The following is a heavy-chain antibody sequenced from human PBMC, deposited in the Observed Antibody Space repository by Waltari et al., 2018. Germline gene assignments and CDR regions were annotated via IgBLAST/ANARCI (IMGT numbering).Heavy chain of an antibody. CDR1: GYTFTSYD. V-gene: IGHV1-8*01. CDR3: ARAFHSSGQTNYYYGMDV. J-gene: IGHJ6*02. D-gene: IGHD6-19*01. Sequence: QVQLVQSGAEVKKPGASVKVSCKASGYTFTSYDINWVRQATGPGLEWMGWMNPNSGNTGYAQKFQGRVTMTRNTSISTAYMELSSLRSEDTAVYYCARAFHSSGQTNYYYGMDVWGQGTTVTVSS. CDR2: MNPNSGNT.